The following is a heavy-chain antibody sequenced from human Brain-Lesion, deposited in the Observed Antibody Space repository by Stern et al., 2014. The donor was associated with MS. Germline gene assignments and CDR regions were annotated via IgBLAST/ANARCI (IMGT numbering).Heavy chain of an antibody. J-gene: IGHJ4*02. D-gene: IGHD1-14*01. CDR2: ISWNSGTI. CDR1: GFTFDDYA. CDR3: ARDITGSSAYFAY. Sequence: VQLVESGGDLVQPGRSLRLSCAAFGFTFDDYALHWVRQAPGKGLGWVAGISWNSGTIGDADSVKGRFTTSRDNAYSSLYLQMNSLRPEDTALYYCARDITGSSAYFAYWGQGTLVTVSS. V-gene: IGHV3-9*01.